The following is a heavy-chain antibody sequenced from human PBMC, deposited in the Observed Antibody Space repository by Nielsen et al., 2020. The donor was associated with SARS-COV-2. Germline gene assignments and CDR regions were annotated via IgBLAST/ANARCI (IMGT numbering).Heavy chain of an antibody. CDR1: GFTFDDYA. Sequence: GESLKISCAASGFTFDDYAIHWVRQGPGKGLEWVSLISGDGGTTYYADSVKGRFTISRDNSKNSLYLQMNSLRAEDTALYYCARGGRGHGFFDSWGQGTLVTVSS. CDR2: ISGDGGTT. J-gene: IGHJ4*02. D-gene: IGHD3-10*01. V-gene: IGHV3-43*02. CDR3: ARGGRGHGFFDS.